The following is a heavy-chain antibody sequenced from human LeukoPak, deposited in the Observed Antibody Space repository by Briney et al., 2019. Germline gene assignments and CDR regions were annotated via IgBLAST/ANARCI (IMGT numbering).Heavy chain of an antibody. CDR3: ARADDYVWGSYRYFDY. J-gene: IGHJ4*02. D-gene: IGHD3-16*02. V-gene: IGHV4-38-2*01. CDR1: GYSISSGYY. Sequence: SETLSLPCAVSGYSISSGYYWGWIRQPPGKGLEWIGSIYHSGSTYYNPSLKSRVTISVDTSKNQFSLKLSSVTAADTAVYYCARADDYVWGSYRYFDYWGQGTLVTVSS. CDR2: IYHSGST.